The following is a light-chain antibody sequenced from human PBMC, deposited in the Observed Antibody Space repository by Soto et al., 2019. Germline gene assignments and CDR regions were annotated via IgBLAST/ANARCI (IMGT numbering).Light chain of an antibody. Sequence: QSVLTQPPSASGTPGQRVTISCSGSSSNIGSNYVYWYQQLPGTAPKLLIYSNNQRPSGVPDRFSGSKSGTSASLAISGLRSEDEADYYCAAWDASLSGSWVFGGGTKLTVL. CDR1: SSNIGSNY. V-gene: IGLV1-47*02. CDR2: SNN. CDR3: AAWDASLSGSWV. J-gene: IGLJ3*02.